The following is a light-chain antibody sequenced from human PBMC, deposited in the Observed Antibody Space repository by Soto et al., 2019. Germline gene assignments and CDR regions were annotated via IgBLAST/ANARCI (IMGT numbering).Light chain of an antibody. CDR2: EVN. Sequence: QCALTQPASVSGSPGQSITISCTGTSSDIGGYNYVSWYQQHPGKAPKLMIYEVNKRPSGVPDRFSGSKSGNTASLTVSGLQAEDEADYYCASHAGRKNIIFGGGTKLTVL. J-gene: IGLJ2*01. CDR1: SSDIGGYNY. V-gene: IGLV2-8*01. CDR3: ASHAGRKNII.